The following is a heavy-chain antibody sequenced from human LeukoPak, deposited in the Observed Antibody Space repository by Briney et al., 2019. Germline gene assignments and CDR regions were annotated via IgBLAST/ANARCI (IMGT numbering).Heavy chain of an antibody. V-gene: IGHV3-30-3*01. Sequence: GGSLRLSCAASGFTFSSYAMHWVRQAPGKGLEWVAVISYDGSNKYYADSVKGRFTISRDNSKNTLYLQMNSLRAEDTAVYYCARDEYPNYYDSSGSLYYYYGMDVWGQGTTVTVSS. J-gene: IGHJ6*02. CDR1: GFTFSSYA. CDR2: ISYDGSNK. CDR3: ARDEYPNYYDSSGSLYYYYGMDV. D-gene: IGHD3-22*01.